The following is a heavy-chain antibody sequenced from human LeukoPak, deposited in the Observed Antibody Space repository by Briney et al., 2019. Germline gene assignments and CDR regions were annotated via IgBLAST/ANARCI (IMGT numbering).Heavy chain of an antibody. D-gene: IGHD6-6*01. V-gene: IGHV4-34*01. J-gene: IGHJ5*02. CDR1: GGSFSGYY. CDR3: ARISIAARRINWFDP. CDR2: INHSGST. Sequence: SETLSLTCAVYGGSFSGYYWSWIRQPPGKGLEWIGEINHSGSTNYNPSLKSRVTISVDTSKNQFSLKLSSVTAADTAVYYCARISIAARRINWFDPWGQGTLVTVSS.